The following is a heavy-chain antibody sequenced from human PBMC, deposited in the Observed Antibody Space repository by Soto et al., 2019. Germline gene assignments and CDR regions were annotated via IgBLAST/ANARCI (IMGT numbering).Heavy chain of an antibody. V-gene: IGHV1-69*13. CDR3: ARAYTGWQPASGWLVP. CDR2: IIPIFGTA. CDR1: GGTFSSYA. Sequence: ASVKVSCKASGGTFSSYAISWVRQAPGQGLEWMGGIIPIFGTANYAQKFQGRVTMTADESTRTAYMELSSLRSEDTAVYYCARAYTGWQPASGWLVPWGQGTVVTVYS. J-gene: IGHJ5*02. D-gene: IGHD2-15*01.